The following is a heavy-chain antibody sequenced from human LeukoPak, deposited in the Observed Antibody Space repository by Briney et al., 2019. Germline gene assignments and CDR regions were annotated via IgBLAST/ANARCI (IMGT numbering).Heavy chain of an antibody. D-gene: IGHD5-24*01. Sequence: PGGSLRLSCAASGFTFSNYAMRWVRQAPGKGLEWVSGISGSGGSTYYADSVKGWFTISRDNSKNTLYLQMNSLRAEDTAVYYCAKDREMATIEDYYFDYWGQGTLVTVSS. V-gene: IGHV3-23*01. CDR2: ISGSGGST. CDR3: AKDREMATIEDYYFDY. CDR1: GFTFSNYA. J-gene: IGHJ4*02.